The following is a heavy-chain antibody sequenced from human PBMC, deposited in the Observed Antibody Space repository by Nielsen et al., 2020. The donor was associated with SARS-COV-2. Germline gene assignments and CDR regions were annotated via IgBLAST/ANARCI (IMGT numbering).Heavy chain of an antibody. D-gene: IGHD2-2*02. V-gene: IGHV4-39*07. Sequence: SETLSLTCTVSGGSISSSSYYWGWIRQPPGKGLEWIGSIYYSGSTYYNPSLKSRVSMSVDKSKSQFSLRLRSVTAADTAVYYCARRNIVVVPAPVLGLGPFYSSYYVDVWGKGTTVTVSS. CDR3: ARRNIVVVPAPVLGLGPFYSSYYVDV. J-gene: IGHJ6*03. CDR2: IYYSGST. CDR1: GGSISSSSYY.